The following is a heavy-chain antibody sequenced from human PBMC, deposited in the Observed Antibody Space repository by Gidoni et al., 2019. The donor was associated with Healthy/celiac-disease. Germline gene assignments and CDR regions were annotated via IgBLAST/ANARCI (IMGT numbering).Heavy chain of an antibody. V-gene: IGHV4-61*02. CDR1: GGSISSGSYY. D-gene: IGHD6-19*01. CDR2: IYTSGST. CDR3: ARDESAVAGVWFDP. J-gene: IGHJ5*02. Sequence: QVQLQESGPGLVKPSQTLSLTCTVSGGSISSGSYYWSWIRQPAGKGLEWIGRIYTSGSTNYNPSLKSRVTISVDTSKNQFSLKLSSVTAADTAVYYCARDESAVAGVWFDPWGQGTLVTVSS.